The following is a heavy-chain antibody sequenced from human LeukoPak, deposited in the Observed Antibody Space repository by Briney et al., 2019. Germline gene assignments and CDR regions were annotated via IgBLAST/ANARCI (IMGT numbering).Heavy chain of an antibody. CDR3: ARAYPQGVVVVPLAGWRAFGI. D-gene: IGHD2-2*01. CDR1: GYTFTGYG. CDR2: ISAYTGDT. V-gene: IGHV1-18*01. J-gene: IGHJ3*02. Sequence: ASVKVSCKASGYTFTGYGLSWLRQAPGQGLEWMGWISAYTGDTNYARKVQGRVTLTTDTSTSTAYMELRSLTSDDTAIYYCARAYPQGVVVVPLAGWRAFGIWGQGTMVIVSS.